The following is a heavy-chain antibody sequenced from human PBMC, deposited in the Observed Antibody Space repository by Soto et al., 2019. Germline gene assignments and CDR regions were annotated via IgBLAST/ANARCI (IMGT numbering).Heavy chain of an antibody. CDR2: ISYDGSNK. CDR1: GFSFSDCG. V-gene: IGHV3-30*18. CDR3: AKENADNDESGPPPPGYYYGMDV. J-gene: IGHJ6*02. Sequence: QVQLVESGGGVVQPGRSLRLSCAASGFSFSDCGMHWVRQAPGKGLEWVAVISYDGSNKYYADSVKGRFTISRDNSKNTLYLQMNTLRAEDTALYYCAKENADNDESGPPPPGYYYGMDVWGQGTTVTVSS. D-gene: IGHD1-1*01.